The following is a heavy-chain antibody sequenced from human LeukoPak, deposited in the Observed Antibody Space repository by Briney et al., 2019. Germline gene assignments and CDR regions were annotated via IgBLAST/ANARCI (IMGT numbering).Heavy chain of an antibody. J-gene: IGHJ4*02. CDR2: INTNTGNP. V-gene: IGHV7-4-1*02. CDR3: AVSVMNGGDCLDY. Sequence: ASVKVSCKASGYTFTSYAMNWVRQAPGQGLEWMGWINTNTGNPTYAQGFTGRFVSSLDTSVSTAYLQISSLKAEDTAVYYCAVSVMNGGDCLDYWGQGTLVTVSS. D-gene: IGHD2-21*02. CDR1: GYTFTSYA.